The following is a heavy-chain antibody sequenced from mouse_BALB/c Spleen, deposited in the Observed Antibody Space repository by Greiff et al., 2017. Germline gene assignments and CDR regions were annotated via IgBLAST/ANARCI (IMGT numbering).Heavy chain of an antibody. V-gene: IGHV5-17*02. D-gene: IGHD3-2*01. CDR1: GFTFSSFG. CDR2: ISSGSSTI. CDR3: ARSDSSGYPFDY. J-gene: IGHJ2*01. Sequence: EVQRVESGGGLVQPGGSRKLSCAASGFTFSSFGMHWVRQAPEKGLEWVAYISSGSSTIYYADTVKGRFTISRDNPKNTLFLQMTSLRSEDTAMYYCARSDSSGYPFDYWGQGTTLTVSS.